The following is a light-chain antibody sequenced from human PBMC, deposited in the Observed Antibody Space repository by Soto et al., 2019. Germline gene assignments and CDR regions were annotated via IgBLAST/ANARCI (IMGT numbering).Light chain of an antibody. J-gene: IGKJ3*01. CDR1: QGISSY. CDR2: AAS. V-gene: IGKV1-8*01. CDR3: QQYYSYPFT. Sequence: AIRMTQSPSSFSASTGDRVTITCRASQGISSYLAWYQQKPGKAAMLLIYAASTLQSGRPSRFSGSGPGTDFTLTISCLQSEDVPTYYCQQYYSYPFTFGPGTKVDIK.